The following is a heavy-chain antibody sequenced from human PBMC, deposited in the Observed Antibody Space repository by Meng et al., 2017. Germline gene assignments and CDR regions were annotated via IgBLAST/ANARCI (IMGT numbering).Heavy chain of an antibody. V-gene: IGHV3-23*01. Sequence: LTGAASGFTFSSYAMSWVRQAPGKGLEWVSAISGSGGSTYYADSVKGRFTISRDNSKNTLYLQMNSLRAEDTAVYYCAKRGYYYDSSGYIPQYYFDYWGQGTLVTVSS. CDR2: ISGSGGST. J-gene: IGHJ4*02. CDR1: GFTFSSYA. CDR3: AKRGYYYDSSGYIPQYYFDY. D-gene: IGHD3-22*01.